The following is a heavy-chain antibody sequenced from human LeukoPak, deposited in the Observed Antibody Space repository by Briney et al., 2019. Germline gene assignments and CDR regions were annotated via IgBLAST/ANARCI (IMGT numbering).Heavy chain of an antibody. CDR2: IRGSGSST. J-gene: IGHJ4*02. CDR1: GFTFSDYA. D-gene: IGHD3-22*01. Sequence: GGSLRLSCAASGFTFSDYAMTWVRQAPGKGLEWVSAIRGSGSSTYYADSVKGRFTISRDNSKNTLSLQINSLRAEDTAVYYCGKARARRDGSSGSIDHCGQGTLVTVSS. CDR3: GKARARRDGSSGSIDH. V-gene: IGHV3-23*01.